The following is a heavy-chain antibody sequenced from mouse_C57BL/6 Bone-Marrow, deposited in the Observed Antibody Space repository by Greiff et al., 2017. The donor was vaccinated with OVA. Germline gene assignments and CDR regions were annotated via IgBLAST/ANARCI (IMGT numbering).Heavy chain of an antibody. J-gene: IGHJ4*01. CDR2: IYPGDGDT. V-gene: IGHV1-82*01. Sequence: VQLQQSGPELVKPGASVKISCKASGYAFSSSWMNWVKQRPGKGLEWIGRIYPGDGDTNYNGKFKGKATLTADKSSSTAYMELRSLTSEDSAVYYCTRSAMDYWGQGTSVTVSS. CDR3: TRSAMDY. CDR1: GYAFSSSW.